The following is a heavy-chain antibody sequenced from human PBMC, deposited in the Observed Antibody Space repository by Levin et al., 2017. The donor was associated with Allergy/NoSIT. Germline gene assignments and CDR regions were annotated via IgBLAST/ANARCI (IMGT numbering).Heavy chain of an antibody. J-gene: IGHJ6*03. CDR3: ARHEGYCSSTSCYRYYFYYMDV. CDR2: IYYSGST. CDR1: GGSISSSSYY. V-gene: IGHV4-39*01. Sequence: SETLSLTCTVSGGSISSSSYYWGWIRQPPGKGLEWIARIYYSGSTYSNPSLKSRVTISVDTSKNQFSLKLSSVTAADTAVYYCARHEGYCSSTSCYRYYFYYMDVWGKGTTVTVSS. D-gene: IGHD2-2*01.